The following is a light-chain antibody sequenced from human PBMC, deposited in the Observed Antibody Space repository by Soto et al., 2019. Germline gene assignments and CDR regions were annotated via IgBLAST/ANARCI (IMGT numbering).Light chain of an antibody. Sequence: EIVLTQSPGTLSLSPGERATLSCRASQSVSSTYLACHHQKPGQAPMLLIYGASNSATGIPDRFSGSGSGTDFTPIISRVEHEYFVLYCCQQYGWSRCTFGQGTRVDI. CDR3: QQYGWSRCT. CDR2: GAS. J-gene: IGKJ1*01. CDR1: QSVSSTY. V-gene: IGKV3-20*01.